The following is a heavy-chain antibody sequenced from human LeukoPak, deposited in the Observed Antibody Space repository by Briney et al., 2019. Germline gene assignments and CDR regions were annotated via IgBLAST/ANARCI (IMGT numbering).Heavy chain of an antibody. CDR1: GLTFSDYY. Sequence: GGSQRLSCAASGLTFSDYYMTWVRQAPGKGLFWVSGISAGGGSTYYADSVKGRFSISRDNSRNTLYLQMNSLRAEDTAVYYCAKDAAGPEYWGQGTLVTVSS. CDR3: AKDAAGPEY. J-gene: IGHJ4*02. CDR2: ISAGGGST. V-gene: IGHV3-23*01. D-gene: IGHD6-13*01.